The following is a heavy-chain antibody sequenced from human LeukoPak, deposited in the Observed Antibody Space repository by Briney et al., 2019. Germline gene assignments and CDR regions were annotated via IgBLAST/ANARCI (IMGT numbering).Heavy chain of an antibody. J-gene: IGHJ3*02. CDR1: GFTFSSYS. V-gene: IGHV3-21*04. CDR2: ISSSSSYI. D-gene: IGHD1-1*01. Sequence: GGSLRLSCAASGFTFSSYSMNWVRQAPGKGLEWVSSISSSSSYIYYTDSVKGRFTISRDNSKNTLYLQMNSLRAEDSAEYYCAKSLLTTATGTGRAFDIWGQGTMVTVSA. CDR3: AKSLLTTATGTGRAFDI.